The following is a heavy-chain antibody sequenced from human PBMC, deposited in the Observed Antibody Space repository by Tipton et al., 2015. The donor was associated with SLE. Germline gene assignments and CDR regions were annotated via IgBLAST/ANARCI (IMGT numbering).Heavy chain of an antibody. D-gene: IGHD4-23*01. V-gene: IGHV3-23*01. CDR3: AKESRYGGEDYFDY. CDR2: ISGGGGAK. Sequence: SLRLSCTTSGFTFINYGMRWVRQAPGKGLEWIASISGGGGAKNYADSVKGRSTIFRDNTDNTLFLQMNSLRVEDTAVYYCAKESRYGGEDYFDYWGQGTLVSVSS. J-gene: IGHJ4*02. CDR1: GFTFINYG.